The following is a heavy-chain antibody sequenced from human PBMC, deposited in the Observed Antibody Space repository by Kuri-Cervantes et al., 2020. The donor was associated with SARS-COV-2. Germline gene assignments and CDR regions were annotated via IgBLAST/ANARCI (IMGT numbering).Heavy chain of an antibody. D-gene: IGHD5-12*01. Sequence: SETLSLTCTVSGGSVSSGSYYWSWIRQPPGKGLEWIGYIYYSGSTNYNPSLKSRVTISVDKSKNQFSLKLSSVTAADTAVYYCARRVATIMVSFYYGMDVWGQGTTVTVSS. CDR1: GGSVSSGSYY. V-gene: IGHV4-61*01. CDR2: IYYSGST. J-gene: IGHJ6*02. CDR3: ARRVATIMVSFYYGMDV.